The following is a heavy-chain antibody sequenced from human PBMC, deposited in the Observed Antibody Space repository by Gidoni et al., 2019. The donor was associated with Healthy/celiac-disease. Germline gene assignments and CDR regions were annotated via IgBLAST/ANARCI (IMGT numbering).Heavy chain of an antibody. Sequence: QVQLVQSGAEVKKPGSSVKVSCKASGGTFSSSAISWVRQAPGQGLEWMGGIIPIFGTANYAQKFQGRVTITADKSTSTAYMELSSLRSEDTAVYYCARRYYYGSGRGVLTEDYYYGMDVWGQGTTVTVSS. J-gene: IGHJ6*02. CDR2: IIPIFGTA. D-gene: IGHD3-10*01. CDR3: ARRYYYGSGRGVLTEDYYYGMDV. CDR1: GGTFSSSA. V-gene: IGHV1-69*06.